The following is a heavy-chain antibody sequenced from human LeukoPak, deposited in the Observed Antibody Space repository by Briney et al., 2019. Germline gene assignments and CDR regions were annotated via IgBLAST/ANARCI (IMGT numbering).Heavy chain of an antibody. J-gene: IGHJ4*02. CDR2: TTGSGSST. V-gene: IGHV3-23*01. D-gene: IGHD3-22*01. CDR3: AKSAYDSRGYYFAN. CDR1: GFTFSNCA. Sequence: GGSLRLSCAASGFTFSNCAMSWVRQAPGKGLEWVSTTTGSGSSTYYADAVKGRFTISRDNSRNTLYLQMNSLRAEDTAVYYCAKSAYDSRGYYFANWGQGSLVIVSS.